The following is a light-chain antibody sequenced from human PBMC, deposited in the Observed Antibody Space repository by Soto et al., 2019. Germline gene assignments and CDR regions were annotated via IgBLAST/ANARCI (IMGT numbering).Light chain of an antibody. Sequence: EIVLTQSPATLSLSPGERATLSCRASQSVSSYLAWYQQKPGQAPRLLIYDASNRATGIPARFSGSGSGTDFTLTISSLDPEDFAVYYCQQRSTWPPTFGQGTKV. CDR3: QQRSTWPPT. CDR2: DAS. CDR1: QSVSSY. J-gene: IGKJ1*01. V-gene: IGKV3-11*01.